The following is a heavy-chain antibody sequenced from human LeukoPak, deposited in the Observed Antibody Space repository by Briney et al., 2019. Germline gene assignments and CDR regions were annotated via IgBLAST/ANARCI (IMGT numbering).Heavy chain of an antibody. D-gene: IGHD4-17*01. CDR1: GGSIGSGGYY. J-gene: IGHJ4*02. V-gene: IGHV4-31*03. CDR2: IYYSGST. CDR3: AREGYTVNYFDY. Sequence: SQTLSLTCTVSGGSIGSGGYYWSWIRQHPGKGLEWIGYIYYSGSTYYNPSLKSRLTISVDTSKNQFSLRLSSVTAADTAVYYCAREGYTVNYFDYWGQGTLVTVSS.